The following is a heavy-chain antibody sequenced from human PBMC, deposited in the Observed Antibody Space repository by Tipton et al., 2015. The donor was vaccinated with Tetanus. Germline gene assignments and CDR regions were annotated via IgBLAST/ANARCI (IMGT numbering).Heavy chain of an antibody. CDR3: ARVGLVRAARRRSWFVP. V-gene: IGHV4-59*11. Sequence: TLSLTCTVSGGSINSHYWSWIRKPQGKGLEWIGNIYYRGSTNYNPSLTRRVTISVATAKHQISLNLSSVTAADAAVPYCARVGLVRAARRRSWFVPGRQGTRVTVSS. J-gene: IGHJ5*02. D-gene: IGHD4-23*01. CDR1: GGSINSHY. CDR2: IYYRGST.